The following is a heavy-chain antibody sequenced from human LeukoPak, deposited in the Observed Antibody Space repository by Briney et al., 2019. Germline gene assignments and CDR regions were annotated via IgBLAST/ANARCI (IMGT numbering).Heavy chain of an antibody. J-gene: IGHJ6*03. CDR2: INPNSGGT. CDR3: ARDGGSSSWYVWHVYYVDV. D-gene: IGHD6-13*01. CDR1: GYTFTGYY. Sequence: ASVKVSCKASGYTFTGYYMHWVRQAPGQGLEWMGWINPNSGGTNYAQKFQGRVTMTRDTSISTAYMELSRLRSDDTAVYYCARDGGSSSWYVWHVYYVDVWGKGTTVTVSS. V-gene: IGHV1-2*02.